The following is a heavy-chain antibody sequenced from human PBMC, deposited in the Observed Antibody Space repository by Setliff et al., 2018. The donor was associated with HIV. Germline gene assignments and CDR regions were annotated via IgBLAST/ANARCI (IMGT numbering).Heavy chain of an antibody. V-gene: IGHV1-3*01. CDR1: GYSFINHA. Sequence: GASVKVSCKASGYSFINHAMHWVRQAPGQRLEWMGWISAYNGNTNYAQKLQGRVTITADESTSTAYMELSSLRSDDTAVYYCARERRGFGYWGQGTLVTVSS. J-gene: IGHJ4*02. CDR3: ARERRGFGY. CDR2: ISAYNGNT.